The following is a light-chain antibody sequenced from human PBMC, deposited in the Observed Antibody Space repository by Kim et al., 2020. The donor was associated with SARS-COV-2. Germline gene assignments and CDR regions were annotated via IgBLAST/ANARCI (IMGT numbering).Light chain of an antibody. Sequence: LSPGERATLSCRASQSVSSTYLAWYQQRPGQAPRLLIYGASSRATGIPDRFSGSGSGTDFTLTISRLEPEDFAVYYCQQCDSPVRFGQGTKVDIK. CDR1: QSVSSTY. CDR3: QQCDSPVR. V-gene: IGKV3-20*01. CDR2: GAS. J-gene: IGKJ1*01.